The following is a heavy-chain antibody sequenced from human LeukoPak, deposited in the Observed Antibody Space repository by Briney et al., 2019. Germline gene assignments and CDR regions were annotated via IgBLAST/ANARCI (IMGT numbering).Heavy chain of an antibody. V-gene: IGHV1-18*01. CDR2: ISAYNGNT. Sequence: ASVKVSCKASGYTFTSYGISWVRQAPGQGLEWMGWISAYNGNTNYAQKLQGRVTMTTDTSTSTAYMELRSLRSDDTAVYYCARVSPPSKGRNSYGCDYWGQGTLVTVSP. CDR3: ARVSPPSKGRNSYGCDY. CDR1: GYTFTSYG. J-gene: IGHJ4*02. D-gene: IGHD5-18*01.